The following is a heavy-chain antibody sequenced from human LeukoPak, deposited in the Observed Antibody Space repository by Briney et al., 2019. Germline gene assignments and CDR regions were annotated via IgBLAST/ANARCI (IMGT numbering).Heavy chain of an antibody. CDR2: ISGSGGVT. J-gene: IGHJ4*02. Sequence: GGSLRLSCAASGFTFSTYAMSWVRQAPGKGLEWVSTISGSGGVTYYADSVKGRFTISRDSSKNTLYLQMNSLRAEDTAVYYCAKERDTAMVSWYYFDYWGQGTLVTVSS. V-gene: IGHV3-23*01. CDR3: AKERDTAMVSWYYFDY. D-gene: IGHD5-18*01. CDR1: GFTFSTYA.